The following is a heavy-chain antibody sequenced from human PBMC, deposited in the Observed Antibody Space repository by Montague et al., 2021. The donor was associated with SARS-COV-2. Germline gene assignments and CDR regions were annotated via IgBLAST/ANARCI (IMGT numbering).Heavy chain of an antibody. CDR3: ARGMIRGVTTPFDY. CDR2: IYYSGTT. J-gene: IGHJ4*02. CDR1: PGSIISSGYY. Sequence: SETLSLTCSVSPGSIISSGYYWGWIRQPPGKELEWIGNIYYSGTTYYNPSLQSRGTISVDTSKNHLSLRLSSVTAADTAVYFCARGMIRGVTTPFDYWGQGSQVTVPS. D-gene: IGHD3-10*01. V-gene: IGHV4-39*02.